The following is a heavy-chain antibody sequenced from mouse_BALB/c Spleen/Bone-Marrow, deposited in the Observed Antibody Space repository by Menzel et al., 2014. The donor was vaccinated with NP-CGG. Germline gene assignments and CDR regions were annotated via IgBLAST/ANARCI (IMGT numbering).Heavy chain of an antibody. CDR3: ARSLYGYDWYFDV. J-gene: IGHJ1*01. CDR1: GYTFTSYV. Sequence: VQLQQPGPELVKPGASVKVSCKASGYTFTSYVMHWVKQKPGQGLEWIGYINPYNDGTKYNEKFKGKATLTSDKSSSTAYMELSSLTSEDSAVYYCARSLYGYDWYFDVWGAGTTVTVSS. CDR2: INPYNDGT. D-gene: IGHD2-2*01. V-gene: IGHV1-14*01.